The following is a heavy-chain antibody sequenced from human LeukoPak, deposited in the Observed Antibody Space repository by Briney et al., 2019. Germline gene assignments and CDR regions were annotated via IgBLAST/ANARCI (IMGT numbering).Heavy chain of an antibody. D-gene: IGHD6-13*01. CDR1: GFTFSSYG. J-gene: IGHJ4*02. CDR3: AKDWGGSSSWVDY. V-gene: IGHV3-30*18. Sequence: GGSLRLSCAASGFTFSSYGMHWVRQAPGKGLEWVAVISYDGSNKYYADSVKGRFTISRDNSKNTLYLQMNSLRAEDTAVYYCAKDWGGSSSWVDYWGQGTLVTVSS. CDR2: ISYDGSNK.